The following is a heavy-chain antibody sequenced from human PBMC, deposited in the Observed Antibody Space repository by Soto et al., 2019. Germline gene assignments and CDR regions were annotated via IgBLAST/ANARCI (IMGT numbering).Heavy chain of an antibody. V-gene: IGHV4-31*03. CDR1: GGSISSGGYY. CDR3: ARYYDSSGHDIPSFDY. J-gene: IGHJ4*01. D-gene: IGHD3-22*01. Sequence: SETLSLTCTVSGGSISSGGYYWSWIRQHPGKGLEWIGYIYYSGSTYYNPSLKSRVTISVDTSKNQFSLKLSSVTAADTAVYYCARYYDSSGHDIPSFDYWGHGTLVTVSS. CDR2: IYYSGST.